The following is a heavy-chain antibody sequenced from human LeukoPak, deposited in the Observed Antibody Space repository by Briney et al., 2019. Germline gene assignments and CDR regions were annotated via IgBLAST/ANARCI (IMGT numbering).Heavy chain of an antibody. J-gene: IGHJ2*01. CDR3: AKGYDYNNWYFDL. CDR1: GFTFSSYA. D-gene: IGHD3-10*01. CDR2: ISGSGGST. V-gene: IGHV3-23*01. Sequence: PGGSLRLSCAASGFTFSSYAMGWVRQAPGKGLEWVSAISGSGGSTYYADSVKGRFTISRDNSKNTLYLQMNSLRAEDTAVYYCAKGYDYNNWYFDLWGRGTQVTVSS.